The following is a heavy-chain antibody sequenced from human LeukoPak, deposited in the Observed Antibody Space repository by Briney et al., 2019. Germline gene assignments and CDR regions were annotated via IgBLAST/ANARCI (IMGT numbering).Heavy chain of an antibody. CDR2: NNHSGDT. J-gene: IGHJ6*03. V-gene: IGHV4-34*01. CDR1: GGSFSADY. CDR3: ARGLKDSKRYYSYYYYMDV. D-gene: IGHD4-11*01. Sequence: SETLSLTCAVSGGSFSADYWSWIRQSPRKGLEWIGENNHSGDTNYNPSLSSRLTISIDPSRNQVSLTLNSVTAADTAVYYCARGLKDSKRYYSYYYYMDVWGEGTKVTVSS.